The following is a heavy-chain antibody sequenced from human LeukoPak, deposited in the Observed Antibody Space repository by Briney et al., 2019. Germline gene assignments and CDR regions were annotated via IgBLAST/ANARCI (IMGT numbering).Heavy chain of an antibody. J-gene: IGHJ4*02. D-gene: IGHD6-6*01. V-gene: IGHV3-11*01. CDR3: ARGGSSIAALDY. Sequence: GGSLRLSCAASGFTFSDYSMSWIRQAAGKGLECLSYISSSGGTIYYADSMKGRFTISRDNARNSLYLQMNSLRAEDTAVYYCARGGSSIAALDYWGQGTLVTVSS. CDR2: ISSSGGTI. CDR1: GFTFSDYS.